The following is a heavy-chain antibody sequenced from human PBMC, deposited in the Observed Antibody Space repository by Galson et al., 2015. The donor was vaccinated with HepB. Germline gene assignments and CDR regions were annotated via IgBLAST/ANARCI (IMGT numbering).Heavy chain of an antibody. V-gene: IGHV3-48*02. CDR2: ISSSSSTI. Sequence: SLRLSCAASGFTFSSYSMNWVRQAPGEGLEWVSYISSSSSTIYYADSVKGRFTISRGNAKNSLYLQMNSLRDEDTAVYYCARGWSSTSFPTGTIPFYFDYWGQGTLVTVSS. D-gene: IGHD2-2*01. CDR1: GFTFSSYS. J-gene: IGHJ4*02. CDR3: ARGWSSTSFPTGTIPFYFDY.